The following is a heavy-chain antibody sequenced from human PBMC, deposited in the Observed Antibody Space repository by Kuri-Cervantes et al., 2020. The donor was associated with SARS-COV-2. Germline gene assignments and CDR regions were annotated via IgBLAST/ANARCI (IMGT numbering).Heavy chain of an antibody. Sequence: KVSCKGSGYSFTSYWISWVRQMPGKGLEWMGRTDPTDSYTNYSPSFQGHVTISADRSISTAYLQWSSLKASDTAMYYCARHATMVTYDTQPNWFDPWGQGTLVTVSS. D-gene: IGHD5-18*01. V-gene: IGHV5-10-1*01. CDR3: ARHATMVTYDTQPNWFDP. J-gene: IGHJ5*02. CDR1: GYSFTSYW. CDR2: TDPTDSYT.